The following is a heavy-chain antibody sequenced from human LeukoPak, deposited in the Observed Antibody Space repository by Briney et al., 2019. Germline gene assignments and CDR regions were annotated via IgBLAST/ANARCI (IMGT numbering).Heavy chain of an antibody. CDR2: IYYSGST. V-gene: IGHV4-59*08. D-gene: IGHD3-9*01. Sequence: SETLSLTCTVSGGSISSYYWSWIRQPPGKGLEWIGYIYYSGSTNYNPSLKSRVTISVDTSKNQFSLKLSSVTAADTAVYYCARAHITIFSVSFYYYYGMDVWGQGTTVTVSS. CDR3: ARAHITIFSVSFYYYYGMDV. J-gene: IGHJ6*02. CDR1: GGSISSYY.